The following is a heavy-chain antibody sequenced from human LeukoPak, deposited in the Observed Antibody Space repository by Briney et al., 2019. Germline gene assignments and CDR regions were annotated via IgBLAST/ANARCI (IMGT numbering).Heavy chain of an antibody. V-gene: IGHV3-9*01. CDR3: AKDPGYSGSYYFDY. Sequence: GGSLRLSCAASGFTFDGYAMHWVRQAPGKGLEWVSGISWNSGSIGYADSVKGRFTISRDNAKNSLYLQMNSLRAEDTALYYCAKDPGYSGSYYFDYWGQGTLVTVSS. CDR2: ISWNSGSI. D-gene: IGHD1-26*01. CDR1: GFTFDGYA. J-gene: IGHJ4*02.